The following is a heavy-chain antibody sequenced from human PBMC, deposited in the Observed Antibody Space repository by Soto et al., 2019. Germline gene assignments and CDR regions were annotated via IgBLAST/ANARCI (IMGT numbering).Heavy chain of an antibody. CDR2: ISGSTTGI. Sequence: QLQLVESGGGLVKRGGSLRLSCAASGFTIRDYYMAWIRQAPGKGLEWISYISGSTTGIYYADSVKGRFTISRDNAETTLYLQLSGLRAEDTAVYYCATVAAVGIYYFDYWGQGTLVTVSS. V-gene: IGHV3-11*01. CDR3: ATVAAVGIYYFDY. D-gene: IGHD6-13*01. CDR1: GFTIRDYY. J-gene: IGHJ4*02.